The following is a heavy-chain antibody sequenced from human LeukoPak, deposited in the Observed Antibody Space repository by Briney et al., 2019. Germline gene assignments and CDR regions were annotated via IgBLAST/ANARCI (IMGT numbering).Heavy chain of an antibody. J-gene: IGHJ4*02. CDR2: INANSGDT. Sequence: ASVKVSCKASGYTVTGYYMHWVRQAPGQGLEWMGWINANSGDTNYAQKFQGRVTMTRDTSNSTAYMELSRLRSDDTAVYYCAGGQPGGDYWAEETLVSVAS. V-gene: IGHV1-2*02. D-gene: IGHD3-16*01. CDR1: GYTVTGYY. CDR3: AGGQPGGDY.